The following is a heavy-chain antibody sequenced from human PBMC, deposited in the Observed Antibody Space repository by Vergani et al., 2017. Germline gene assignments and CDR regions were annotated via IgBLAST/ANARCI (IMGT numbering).Heavy chain of an antibody. J-gene: IGHJ3*01. CDR3: ARDGGEYDKDALDV. V-gene: IGHV4-61*02. CDR1: GGSISSAGFY. Sequence: QVRLQESGPGLVKPSETLSLTCTVSGGSISSAGFYWSWVRQPAGKELEWIGRVSTSGSTNYNPSLKSRVTMSIDTSKKQFSLKLTSVTAADTAVYYCARDGGEYDKDALDVWGQGTKVTVTS. CDR2: VSTSGST. D-gene: IGHD2-21*01.